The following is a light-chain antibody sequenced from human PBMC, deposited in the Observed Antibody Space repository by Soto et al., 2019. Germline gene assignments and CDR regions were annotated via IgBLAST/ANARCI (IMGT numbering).Light chain of an antibody. CDR1: QSVLLSSGNNY. CDR3: AQALQTVT. V-gene: IGKV2-28*01. Sequence: DIVLTQSPLSLPVSPGESASISRTASQSVLLSSGNNYLDWYLQKPGQSPQLLFYLGSTRAAGVPDRFSGSGSGTDFTLKISTVEAEDVGVYYCAQALQTVTFGGGTKVDIK. J-gene: IGKJ4*01. CDR2: LGS.